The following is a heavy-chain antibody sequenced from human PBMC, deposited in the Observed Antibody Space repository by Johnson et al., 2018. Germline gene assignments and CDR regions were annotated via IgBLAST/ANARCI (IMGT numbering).Heavy chain of an antibody. CDR1: GFTFGGSA. CDR2: IRNKATNYAT. CDR3: VRGPKDYRDSCDI. V-gene: IGHV3-73*02. D-gene: IGHD4-11*01. J-gene: IGHJ3*02. Sequence: VQLQESGGGLVQPGGSLKLSCAASGFTFGGSAIHWVRQASGKGLEWVGRIRNKATNYATAYAASVEDRVTVSRDDSGNTAYLQMNSLKTEDTAVYYCVRGPKDYRDSCDIWGQGTMVTVSS.